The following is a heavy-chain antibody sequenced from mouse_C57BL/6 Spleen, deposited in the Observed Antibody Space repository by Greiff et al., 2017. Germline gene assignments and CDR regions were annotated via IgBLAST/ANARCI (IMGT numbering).Heavy chain of an antibody. J-gene: IGHJ3*01. CDR2: ISYDGSN. V-gene: IGHV3-6*01. CDR1: GYSITSGYY. Sequence: VQLQQPGPGLVKPSQSLSLTCSVTGYSITSGYYWNWIRQFPGNKLEWMGYISYDGSNNYNPSLKNRISITRDTSKNQFFLKLNSVTTEDTATYYCARDEGSFAYWGQGTLVTVSA. CDR3: ARDEGSFAY.